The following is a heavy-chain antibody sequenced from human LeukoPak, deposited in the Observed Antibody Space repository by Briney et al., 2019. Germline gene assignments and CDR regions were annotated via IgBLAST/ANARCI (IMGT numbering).Heavy chain of an antibody. CDR2: TYPSGRT. CDR3: ARDYGPFDP. D-gene: IGHD4-17*01. Sequence: SETLSLTCSVSGGSISDYYWSWIRQPAGKGLEWIGCTYPSGRTNYNPSLQSRVTMSVDTSKNQFSLKLSSVTAADTAVYFCARDYGPFDPWGQGTLVTVSS. J-gene: IGHJ5*02. CDR1: GGSISDYY. V-gene: IGHV4-4*07.